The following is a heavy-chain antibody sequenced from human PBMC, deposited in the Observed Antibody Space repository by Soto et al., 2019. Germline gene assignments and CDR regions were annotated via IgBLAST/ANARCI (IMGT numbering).Heavy chain of an antibody. Sequence: PGGSLRLSCAASGFTFSSYEMNWVRQAPGKGLEWVSYISSSGSTIYYADSVKGRFTISRDNAKNSLYLQMNSLRAEDTAVYYCARANWDLYFDYWGQGTLVTVSS. CDR2: ISSSGSTI. J-gene: IGHJ4*02. V-gene: IGHV3-48*03. CDR3: ARANWDLYFDY. CDR1: GFTFSSYE. D-gene: IGHD1-1*01.